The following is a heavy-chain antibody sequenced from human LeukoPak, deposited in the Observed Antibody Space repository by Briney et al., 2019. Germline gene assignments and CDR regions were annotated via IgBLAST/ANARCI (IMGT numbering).Heavy chain of an antibody. D-gene: IGHD2-2*01. CDR3: ARRLTQYDCFDP. CDR1: GDSVSINSVT. V-gene: IGHV6-1*01. CDR2: TYYRSAWYN. J-gene: IGHJ5*02. Sequence: SQTLSLTCAISGDSVSINSVTWNWIRQSPSRGLEWLGRTYYRSAWYNDYAVSVRGRITVNPDTSKNQFSLHLNSVTPEDTAVYYCARRLTQYDCFDPWGQGILVTVSS.